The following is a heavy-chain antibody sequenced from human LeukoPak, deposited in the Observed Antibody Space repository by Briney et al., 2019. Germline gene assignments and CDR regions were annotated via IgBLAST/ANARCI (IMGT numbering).Heavy chain of an antibody. V-gene: IGHV4-59*11. J-gene: IGHJ6*03. Sequence: PSETLSLTCTLSVGSTSVHYWSWIPDTPGEGHERIGYIYYNGSTNYTTSSKSRVTISVDTSKNPFSLKLSSVTAADSAVYYCARENYDFWSGYYLSYYYYYMDVWGKGTTVTVSS. D-gene: IGHD3-3*01. CDR3: ARENYDFWSGYYLSYYYYYMDV. CDR1: VGSTSVHY. CDR2: IYYNGST.